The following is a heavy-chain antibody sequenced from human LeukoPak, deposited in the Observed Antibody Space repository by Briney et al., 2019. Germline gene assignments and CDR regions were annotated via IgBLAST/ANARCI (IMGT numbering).Heavy chain of an antibody. Sequence: PSETLSLTCAVSGVSISSGGYSWSWLRQPPGKGLEWIGYIYHSGSTYYNPSLKSRVTISVDRSKNQFSLKLSSVTAADTAVYYCARVGWEQPTGNWFDPWGQGTLVTVSS. CDR3: ARVGWEQPTGNWFDP. J-gene: IGHJ5*02. V-gene: IGHV4-30-2*01. D-gene: IGHD1-26*01. CDR1: GVSISSGGYS. CDR2: IYHSGST.